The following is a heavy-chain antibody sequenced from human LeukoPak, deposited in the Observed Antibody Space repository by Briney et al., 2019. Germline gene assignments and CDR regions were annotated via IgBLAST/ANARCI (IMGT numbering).Heavy chain of an antibody. V-gene: IGHV3-21*01. D-gene: IGHD3-10*01. J-gene: IGHJ5*02. CDR2: ISPSGHST. CDR3: GRDFLGESGAGGP. CDR1: GFTFSSYT. Sequence: PGGSLRLSCAASGFTFSSYTMNWVRQAAGKGLEWASSISPSGHSTWHADSVKGRFTISRDNAKNSVYLQMNNLRVDDTAVYYCGRDFLGESGAGGPWGQGIQVTVSS.